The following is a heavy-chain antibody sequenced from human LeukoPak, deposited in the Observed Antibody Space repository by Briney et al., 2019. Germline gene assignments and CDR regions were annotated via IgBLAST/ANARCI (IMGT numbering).Heavy chain of an antibody. J-gene: IGHJ4*02. CDR3: ARPGGRAAAGTGY. CDR1: GFTVSSNY. CDR2: IYSGGST. V-gene: IGHV3-66*04. D-gene: IGHD6-13*01. Sequence: GGSLRLSCAASGFTVSSNYMSWVRQAPGKGLEWVSVIYSGGSTYYADSVKGRFTISRDNSKNTLYLQMNSLRAEDTAVYYCARPGGRAAAGTGYWGQGTLVTVSS.